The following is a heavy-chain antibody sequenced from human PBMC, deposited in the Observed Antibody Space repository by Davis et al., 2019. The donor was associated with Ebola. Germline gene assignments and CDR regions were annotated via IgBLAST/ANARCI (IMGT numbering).Heavy chain of an antibody. J-gene: IGHJ4*02. CDR1: GFTFSNYA. Sequence: PGGSLRLSCAASGFTFSNYAMSWVRQAPGKGLEWVSGISGSGATTYYADSVRGRFTISRDNSKNTLYLQMSSLRADDTAVYYCAKESTSCGGDCYSLSDYWGQGTLVTVSS. V-gene: IGHV3-23*01. CDR2: ISGSGATT. CDR3: AKESTSCGGDCYSLSDY. D-gene: IGHD2-21*02.